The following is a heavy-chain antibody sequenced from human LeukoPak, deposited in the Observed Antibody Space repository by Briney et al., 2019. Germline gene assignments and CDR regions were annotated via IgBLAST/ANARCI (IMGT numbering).Heavy chain of an antibody. Sequence: SETLSLTCTVGGGSINRYYWSWIRQPPGKGLEWIGYIHYSGTTNYNPSLKSRVTISVDASNNQFSLKLSSVTAADTAVYYCARGVVAVADHYNWFDPWGQGTLVTVSS. D-gene: IGHD6-19*01. CDR1: GGSINRYY. CDR2: IHYSGTT. CDR3: ARGVVAVADHYNWFDP. J-gene: IGHJ5*02. V-gene: IGHV4-59*08.